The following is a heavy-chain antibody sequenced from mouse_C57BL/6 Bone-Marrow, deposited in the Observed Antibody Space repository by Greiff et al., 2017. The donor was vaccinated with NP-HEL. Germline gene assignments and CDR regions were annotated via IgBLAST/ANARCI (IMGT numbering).Heavy chain of an antibody. CDR3: ARRLTGTGFDY. V-gene: IGHV5-17*01. J-gene: IGHJ2*01. D-gene: IGHD4-1*01. Sequence: VQLQQSGGGLVKPGGSLKLSCAASGFTFSDYGMHWVRQAPEKGLEWVAYISSGSSTIYYADTVKGRFTISRDNAKNTLFLQMTSLRSEDTAMYYCARRLTGTGFDYWGQGTTLTVSS. CDR1: GFTFSDYG. CDR2: ISSGSSTI.